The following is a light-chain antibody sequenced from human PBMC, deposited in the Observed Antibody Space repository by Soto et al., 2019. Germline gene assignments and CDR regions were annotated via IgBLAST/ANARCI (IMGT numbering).Light chain of an antibody. CDR1: SAEVGSLNL. Sequence: QSALTQPASVSGSPGESITISCTESSAEVGSLNLVSWYQHHPGKAPKLVIYEVTRELSGVPTRLSSSKTGNTASLTISALPPEDEATYSCCSYSCVDCPWVFGGGTKLTFL. J-gene: IGLJ3*02. CDR3: CSYSCVDCPWV. CDR2: EVT. V-gene: IGLV2-23*02.